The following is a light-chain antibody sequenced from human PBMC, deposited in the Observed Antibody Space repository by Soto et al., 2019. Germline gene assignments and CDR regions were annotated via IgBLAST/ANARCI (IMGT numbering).Light chain of an antibody. Sequence: QSVLTQPASVSGSPGQSITISCSGTSGSVGTFNFVSWYQQHPGKAPRLMIYAVTDRPSGVSHRFSGSESAYTASLTISGLRADDEADYYCSSYSISSSTYVFGTGTKVTVL. CDR3: SSYSISSSTYV. J-gene: IGLJ1*01. CDR2: AVT. CDR1: SGSVGTFNF. V-gene: IGLV2-14*01.